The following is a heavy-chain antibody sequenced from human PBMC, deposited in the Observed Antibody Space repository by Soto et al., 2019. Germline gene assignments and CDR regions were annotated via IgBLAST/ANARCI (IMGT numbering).Heavy chain of an antibody. CDR2: INPNIGGR. Sequence: GASVKVSCKASGYTFTGYYMHLVGQAPGQGLEWMGWINPNIGGRNYAQKLQGWVTMTRDTSISTNYMVLSRLRSDDPALDYCARGPRTTTVGGALPHPSYFDYWGQGTPVTVSS. D-gene: IGHD3-10*01. J-gene: IGHJ4*01. V-gene: IGHV1-2*04. CDR3: ARGPRTTTVGGALPHPSYFDY. CDR1: GYTFTGYY.